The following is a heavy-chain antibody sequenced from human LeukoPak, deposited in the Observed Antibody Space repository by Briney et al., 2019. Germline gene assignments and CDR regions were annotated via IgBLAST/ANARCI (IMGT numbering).Heavy chain of an antibody. Sequence: PSETLSLTCSVSGGSISSYYWSWIRQPPGKGLDWIGYIYYSGNTNYNPSLKSRVTISLDTSKNQFSLRLSSVTAADTAVYYCARHLRNNWFDPWGQGTLVTVSS. CDR3: ARHLRNNWFDP. CDR1: GGSISSYY. J-gene: IGHJ5*02. V-gene: IGHV4-59*08. CDR2: IYYSGNT.